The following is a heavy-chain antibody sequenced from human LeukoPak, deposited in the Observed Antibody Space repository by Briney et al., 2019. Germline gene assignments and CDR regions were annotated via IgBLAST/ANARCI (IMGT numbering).Heavy chain of an antibody. CDR1: GYTFASYD. D-gene: IGHD3-22*01. CDR3: ARAPGSSGYYSFDY. Sequence: ASVKVSCKASGYTFASYDINWVRQATRQGLEWMGWMNPNSGNTGYAQKFQGRVTMTRNTSISTAYMELSSLRSEDTAVYYCARAPGSSGYYSFDYWGQGTLVTVSS. V-gene: IGHV1-8*01. J-gene: IGHJ4*02. CDR2: MNPNSGNT.